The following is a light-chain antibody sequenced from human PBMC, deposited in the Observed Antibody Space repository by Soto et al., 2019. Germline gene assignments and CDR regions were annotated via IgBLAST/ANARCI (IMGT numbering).Light chain of an antibody. CDR1: QSVSSN. Sequence: EIVMTQSPATLSVSPGERATLSCRASQSVSSNLAWYQQKPGQAPRLLIFGASNRATGIPARFSGSGSGTEFTLTISSPRSEDFAVYYCQQYHNWPPLTFGGGTEVEIK. V-gene: IGKV3-15*01. CDR2: GAS. CDR3: QQYHNWPPLT. J-gene: IGKJ4*01.